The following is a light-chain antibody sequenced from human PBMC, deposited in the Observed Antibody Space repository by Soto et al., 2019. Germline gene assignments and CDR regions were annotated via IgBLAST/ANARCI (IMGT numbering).Light chain of an antibody. CDR3: EAWYSNTHKV. Sequence: QSVLTQSSSASASLGSSVNLTCILSSGHSTYILAWHQQQPGKAPRFLMTLDRSGSYNRGSGVPDRVSGSSSGADRYLTISNLQFGDESDYYCEAWYSNTHKVFGGGTKLTAL. CDR1: SGHSTYI. CDR2: LDRSGSY. J-gene: IGLJ3*02. V-gene: IGLV4-60*02.